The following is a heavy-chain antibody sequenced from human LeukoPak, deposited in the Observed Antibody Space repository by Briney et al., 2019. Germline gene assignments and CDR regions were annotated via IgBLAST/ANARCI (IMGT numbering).Heavy chain of an antibody. CDR3: AKGGRDIVAVPAVTDY. D-gene: IGHD2-2*01. Sequence: PGGSLRLSCAASGFTFSIYAMSWVRQAPGKGLEWVSAISGSGGSTYYTDSVKGRFTISRDNSKNTLYLQMNSLRAEDTAVYYCAKGGRDIVAVPAVTDYWGQGTLVTVSS. J-gene: IGHJ4*02. CDR1: GFTFSIYA. CDR2: ISGSGGST. V-gene: IGHV3-23*01.